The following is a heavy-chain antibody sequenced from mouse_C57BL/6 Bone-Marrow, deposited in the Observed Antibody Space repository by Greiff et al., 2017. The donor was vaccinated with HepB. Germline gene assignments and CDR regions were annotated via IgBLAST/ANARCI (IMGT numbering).Heavy chain of an antibody. CDR3: ARRLLWYLYAMDY. CDR2: IDPSDSYT. CDR1: GYTFTSYW. D-gene: IGHD2-1*01. J-gene: IGHJ4*01. Sequence: QVHVKQPGAELVMPGASVKLSCKASGYTFTSYWMHWVKQRPGQGLEWIGEIDPSDSYTNYNQKFKGKSTLTVDKSSSTAYMQLSSLTSEDSAVYYCARRLLWYLYAMDYWGQGTSVTVSS. V-gene: IGHV1-69*01.